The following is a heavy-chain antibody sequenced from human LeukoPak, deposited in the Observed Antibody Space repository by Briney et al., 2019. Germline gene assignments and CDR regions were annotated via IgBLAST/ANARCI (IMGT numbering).Heavy chain of an antibody. J-gene: IGHJ4*02. CDR3: ARHASTALVIDY. V-gene: IGHV5-51*01. CDR2: IYPGDSDT. Sequence: GESLKISCKTSGYSFTTYWIAWVRQMPGKGLDWMGIIYPGDSDTRYSPAFQGQVTISDDKSISTAYLQWSSLKASDTAVYYCARHASTALVIDYWGQGTLVTVSS. CDR1: GYSFTTYW. D-gene: IGHD5-18*01.